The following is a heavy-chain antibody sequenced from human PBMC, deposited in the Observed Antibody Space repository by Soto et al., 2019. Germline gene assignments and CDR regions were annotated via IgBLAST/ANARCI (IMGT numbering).Heavy chain of an antibody. J-gene: IGHJ4*02. D-gene: IGHD1-1*01. CDR1: GGSISTVGHY. V-gene: IGHV4-31*03. CDR3: ARATGTLRSRNCDY. Sequence: SETLSLTCSVSGGSISTVGHYWTWIRQPPGKGLEWIGSIYHTGSTYYSKSLRSRLTISVDTSKSQFSLRLSSVTAADTAVYYCARATGTLRSRNCDYWGRGSLVTSPQ. CDR2: IYHTGST.